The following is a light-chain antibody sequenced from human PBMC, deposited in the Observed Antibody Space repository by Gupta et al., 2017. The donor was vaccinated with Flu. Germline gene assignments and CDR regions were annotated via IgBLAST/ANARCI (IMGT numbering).Light chain of an antibody. Sequence: QSALTQPPSASGSPGQSVTISCTGTSGDVGGYNHVSWYQQHPGKVPKLMIFEVSKRPSGVPDRFSGSKSGNTASLTVSGLQTEDEADYYCSSDAGSSNYVFGSGTKVTVL. CDR1: SGDVGGYNH. V-gene: IGLV2-8*01. CDR3: SSDAGSSNYV. J-gene: IGLJ1*01. CDR2: EVS.